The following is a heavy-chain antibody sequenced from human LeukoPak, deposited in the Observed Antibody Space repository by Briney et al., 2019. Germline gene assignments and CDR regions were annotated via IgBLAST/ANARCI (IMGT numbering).Heavy chain of an antibody. CDR2: INHSGST. J-gene: IGHJ6*02. Sequence: KPSETLSLTCAVYGGSFSCYYWSWIRQPPGKGLEWIGEINHSGSTNYNPSLKSRVTISVDTSKNQFSLKLSSVTAADTAVYYCASDCSSTSCQLSYGMDVWGQGTTVTVSS. D-gene: IGHD2-2*01. CDR3: ASDCSSTSCQLSYGMDV. CDR1: GGSFSCYY. V-gene: IGHV4-34*01.